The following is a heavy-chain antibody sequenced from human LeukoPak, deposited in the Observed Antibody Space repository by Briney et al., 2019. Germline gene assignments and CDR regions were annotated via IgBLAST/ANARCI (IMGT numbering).Heavy chain of an antibody. CDR3: ARGGSSRFCLGY. Sequence: GGSLRLSCAASGFTFSSYSMNWVRQAPGKGLEWVSSISSSSSYIYYADSVKGRFTISRDNAKNSLYLQMNSLRAEDTAVNYCARGGSSRFCLGYWGQGTLVTVSS. J-gene: IGHJ4*02. D-gene: IGHD6-6*01. V-gene: IGHV3-21*01. CDR1: GFTFSSYS. CDR2: ISSSSSYI.